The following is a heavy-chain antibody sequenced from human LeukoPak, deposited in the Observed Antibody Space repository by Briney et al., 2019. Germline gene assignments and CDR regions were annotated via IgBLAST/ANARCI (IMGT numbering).Heavy chain of an antibody. J-gene: IGHJ4*02. V-gene: IGHV3-66*01. D-gene: IGHD6-13*01. CDR1: GFTVSSNY. CDR2: IYSGGST. Sequence: PGGSLRLSCAASGFTVSSNYMSWVRQAPGKGLEWVSVIYSGGSTYYADSVKGRFTISRDNCKNTLYLQMNSLRVEDTAVYYCARDGKYSSSWYGILDWGQGALVTVSS. CDR3: ARDGKYSSSWYGILD.